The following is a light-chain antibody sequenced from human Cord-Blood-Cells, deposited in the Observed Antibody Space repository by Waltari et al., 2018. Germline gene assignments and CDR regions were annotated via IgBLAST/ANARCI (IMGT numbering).Light chain of an antibody. CDR2: DVI. J-gene: IGLJ2*01. CDR1: SSDVGGYNY. V-gene: IGLV2-11*01. Sequence: QSALTQPRSVSGSPGQSVTIPCTGTSSDVGGYNYVSWYQQPPAKAPKPMIYDVINRPSGVPDRFSGSKSGNPASLTISGLQAEDEADYYCCAYAGSYTVFVGGTKLTVL. CDR3: CAYAGSYTV.